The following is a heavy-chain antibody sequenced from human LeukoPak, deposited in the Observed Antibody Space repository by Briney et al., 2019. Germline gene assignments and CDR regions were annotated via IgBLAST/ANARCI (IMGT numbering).Heavy chain of an antibody. D-gene: IGHD3-16*01. CDR2: ISAYNGYT. V-gene: IGHV1-18*01. Sequence: ASVKVSCKASGYTFTSYGIRWVRQAPGQGLEWMGWISAYNGYTNYAQKLQGRVTMTTDTSTSTAYMEPKSLRSDETAVYYCSRDLTFGIDGAPFDPWGQGTLVTVSS. CDR1: GYTFTSYG. J-gene: IGHJ5*02. CDR3: SRDLTFGIDGAPFDP.